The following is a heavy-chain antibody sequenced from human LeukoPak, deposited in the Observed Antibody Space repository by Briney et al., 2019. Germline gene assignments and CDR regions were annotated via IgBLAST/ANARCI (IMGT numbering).Heavy chain of an antibody. CDR1: GGSISSSSYY. CDR3: ARVWRCSGGSCYSSYMDV. J-gene: IGHJ6*03. Sequence: SETLSLTCTVSGGSISSSSYYWGWVRQPPGKGLEWIGSIYHSGSTYYNPSLKSRVTISVDTSKNQFSLKLNSVTAADTAVYYCARVWRCSGGSCYSSYMDVWGKGTTVTVSS. CDR2: IYHSGST. V-gene: IGHV4-39*07. D-gene: IGHD2-15*01.